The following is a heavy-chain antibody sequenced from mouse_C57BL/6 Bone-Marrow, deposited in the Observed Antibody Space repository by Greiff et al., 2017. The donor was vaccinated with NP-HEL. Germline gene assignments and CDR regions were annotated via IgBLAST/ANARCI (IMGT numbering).Heavy chain of an antibody. Sequence: EVKVEESGPGLVKPSQSLSLTCSVTGYSITSGYYWNWIRQFPGNKLEWMGYISYDGSNNYNPSLKNRISITRDTSKNQFFLKLNSVTTGDTATYYCAREGNYGNPYYYAMDYWGQGTSVTVSS. V-gene: IGHV3-6*01. CDR3: AREGNYGNPYYYAMDY. CDR1: GYSITSGYY. D-gene: IGHD2-1*01. CDR2: ISYDGSN. J-gene: IGHJ4*01.